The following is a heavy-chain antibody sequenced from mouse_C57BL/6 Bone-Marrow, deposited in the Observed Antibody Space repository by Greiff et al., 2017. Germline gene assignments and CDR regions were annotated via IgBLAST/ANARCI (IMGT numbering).Heavy chain of an antibody. Sequence: EVQGVESGGGLVKPGGSLKLSCAASGFTFSSYAMSWVRQTPEKRLEWVATISDGGSYTYYPDNVKGRFTIARDNAKNNLYLQMSHRKSEDTAMCYCARDSGSSFFDYWGKGTTLTVSS. J-gene: IGHJ2*01. CDR2: ISDGGSYT. D-gene: IGHD1-1*01. V-gene: IGHV5-4*01. CDR1: GFTFSSYA. CDR3: ARDSGSSFFDY.